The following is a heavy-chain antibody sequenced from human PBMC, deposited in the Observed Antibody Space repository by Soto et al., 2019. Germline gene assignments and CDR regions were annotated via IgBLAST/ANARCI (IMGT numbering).Heavy chain of an antibody. D-gene: IGHD6-19*01. J-gene: IGHJ4*02. CDR1: GGSISSYY. CDR2: IYYSGST. V-gene: IGHV4-59*01. CDR3: SRYSVWVAGTVFDY. Sequence: PSETLSLTCTVSGGSISSYYWSWIRQPPGKGLEWIGYIYYSGSTNYNPSLKSRVTISVDTSKNQFSLKLSSVTAADTAVYYCSRYSVWVAGTVFDYWGQGTLVTVSS.